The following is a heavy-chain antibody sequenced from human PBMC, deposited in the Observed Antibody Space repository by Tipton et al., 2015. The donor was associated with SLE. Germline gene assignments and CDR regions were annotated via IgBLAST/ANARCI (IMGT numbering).Heavy chain of an antibody. CDR2: IYHSGST. Sequence: TLSLTCAVSGYSISSGYYWGWIRQPPGKGLEWIGSIYHSGSTYYNPPLKSRVTISVDTSKNQFSLKLSSVTAADTAVYYCARDQTTTGTDAFDIWGQGTMVTVSS. CDR1: GYSISSGYY. CDR3: ARDQTTTGTDAFDI. V-gene: IGHV4-38-2*02. D-gene: IGHD4-17*01. J-gene: IGHJ3*02.